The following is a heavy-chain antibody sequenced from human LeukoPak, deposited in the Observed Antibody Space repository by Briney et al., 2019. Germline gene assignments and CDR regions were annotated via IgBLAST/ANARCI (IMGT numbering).Heavy chain of an antibody. CDR3: ASILSLQLWLHQ. CDR1: GGIFSSYA. CDR2: IIPIFGTA. D-gene: IGHD5-18*01. J-gene: IGHJ4*02. V-gene: IGHV1-69*01. Sequence: ASVKVSCKASGGIFSSYAISWVRQAPGQGLEWMGGIIPIFGTANYAQKFQGRVTITADESTSTAYMELSSLRSEDTAVYYCASILSLQLWLHQWGQGTLVTVSS.